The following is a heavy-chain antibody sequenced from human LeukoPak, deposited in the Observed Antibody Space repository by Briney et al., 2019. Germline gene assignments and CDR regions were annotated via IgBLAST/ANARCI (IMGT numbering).Heavy chain of an antibody. V-gene: IGHV3-7*01. CDR3: AREGGPYYYDSSGYPYFDY. CDR2: IKQDGSEK. D-gene: IGHD3-22*01. J-gene: IGHJ4*02. Sequence: GGSLRLSCAASGFTFSSYGMSWVRQAPGKGLEWVANIKQDGSEKYYVDSVKGRFTISRDNAKNSLYLQMNSLRAEDKAVYYCAREGGPYYYDSSGYPYFDYWGQGTLVTVSS. CDR1: GFTFSSYG.